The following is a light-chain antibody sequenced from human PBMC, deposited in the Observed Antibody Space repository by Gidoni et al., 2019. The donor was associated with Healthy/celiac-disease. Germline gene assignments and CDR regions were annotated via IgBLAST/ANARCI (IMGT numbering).Light chain of an antibody. CDR2: GNS. CDR1: SSNIGAGYD. J-gene: IGLJ1*01. V-gene: IGLV1-40*01. Sequence: QSVLTQPPSVPGAPGQRVTISCTGSSSNIGAGYDVHWYQQLPGTAHKLLIYGNSNRPSGVPDRFSGSKSGTSASLAITGLQAEDEADYYCQSYDSSLSGRYVFGTGTKVTVL. CDR3: QSYDSSLSGRYV.